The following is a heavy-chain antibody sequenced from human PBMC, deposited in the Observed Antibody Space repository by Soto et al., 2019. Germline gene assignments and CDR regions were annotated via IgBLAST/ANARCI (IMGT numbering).Heavy chain of an antibody. J-gene: IGHJ4*02. CDR3: ARAGGSGWYVYH. CDR1: GGSISSSIFY. Sequence: SETLSLTCTVSGGSISSSIFYWGWIRQPPGKGLEWIGSIYYSGSTYYNPSLKSRVTISVDTSKNQFSLKLTSVTAADTAVYYCARAGGSGWYVYHRGQRALVTVSS. V-gene: IGHV4-39*01. D-gene: IGHD6-19*01. CDR2: IYYSGST.